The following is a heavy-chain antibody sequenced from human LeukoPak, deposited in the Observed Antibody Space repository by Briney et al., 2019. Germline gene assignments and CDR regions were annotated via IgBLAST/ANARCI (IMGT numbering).Heavy chain of an antibody. Sequence: GGPLRLSCAASGFTFSSYGMHWVRQAPGKGLEWVAVISYDGSNKYYADSVKGRFTISRDNSKNTLYLQMNSLRAEDTAVYYCAKRSQGSRFDYWGQGTLVTVSS. J-gene: IGHJ4*02. D-gene: IGHD2-15*01. V-gene: IGHV3-30*18. CDR1: GFTFSSYG. CDR2: ISYDGSNK. CDR3: AKRSQGSRFDY.